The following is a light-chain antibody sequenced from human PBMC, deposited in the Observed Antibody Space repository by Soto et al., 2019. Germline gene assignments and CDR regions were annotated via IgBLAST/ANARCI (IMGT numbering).Light chain of an antibody. CDR1: QSVSSSY. J-gene: IGKJ1*01. V-gene: IGKV3-20*01. CDR3: QQYGSSPL. CDR2: AAS. Sequence: EIVLTQSPGTLSLSPGERATLSCRASQSVSSSYLAWYQQRPGQAPRLLIYAASSRATGIPDRFSGSGSGTDFTLTISRLEPEDFVVYYCQQYGSSPLFGQGTKVDIK.